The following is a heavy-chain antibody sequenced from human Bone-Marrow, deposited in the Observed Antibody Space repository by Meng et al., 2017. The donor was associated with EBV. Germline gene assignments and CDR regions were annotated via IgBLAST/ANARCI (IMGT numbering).Heavy chain of an antibody. CDR3: ATQRQDTDWFDP. CDR2: INHSGST. D-gene: IGHD6-25*01. V-gene: IGHV4-34*01. CDR1: GGSFSGYY. Sequence: QAPLQNGGAGLLKPSETLSLTCAVYGGSFSGYYWTWIRQPPGKGLEWIGEINHSGSTNYNPSLKSRVTISVDTSKNQFSLKLSSVTAADTAVYYCATQRQDTDWFDPWGQGTLVTVSS. J-gene: IGHJ5*02.